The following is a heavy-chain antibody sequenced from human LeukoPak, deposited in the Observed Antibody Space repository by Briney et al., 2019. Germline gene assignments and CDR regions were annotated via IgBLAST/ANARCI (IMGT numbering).Heavy chain of an antibody. J-gene: IGHJ1*01. D-gene: IGHD3-22*01. Sequence: SVKVSCKASGGTFSGYAISWVRQAPGQGLEWMGGIIPIFGTANYAQKFQGRVTITADKSTSTAYMELSSLRSEDTAVYYCARAPYYYDSSGYSRLEYFQHWGQGTLVTVSS. CDR1: GGTFSGYA. V-gene: IGHV1-69*06. CDR3: ARAPYYYDSSGYSRLEYFQH. CDR2: IIPIFGTA.